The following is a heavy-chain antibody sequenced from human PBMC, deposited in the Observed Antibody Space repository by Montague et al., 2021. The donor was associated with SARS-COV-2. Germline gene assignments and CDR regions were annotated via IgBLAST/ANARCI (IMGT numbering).Heavy chain of an antibody. D-gene: IGHD6-19*01. CDR2: ISYDGSNK. J-gene: IGHJ4*02. CDR1: GFTFNNYA. V-gene: IGHV3-30*09. CDR3: VRASLIKARIAVAGTTVY. Sequence: SLRLSCAASGFTFNNYAMHWVRQAPGKGLEWVAFISYDGSNKYYADFVKGRFAISRDNSKNTLYLQMNSLRAEDTAVYYCVRASLIKARIAVAGTTVYWGQGTLVTISS.